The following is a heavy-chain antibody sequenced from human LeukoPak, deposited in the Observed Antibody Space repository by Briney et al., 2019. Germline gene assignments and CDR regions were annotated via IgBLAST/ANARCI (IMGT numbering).Heavy chain of an antibody. D-gene: IGHD3-3*01. J-gene: IGHJ4*02. CDR2: IRFDGTNK. Sequence: PGGSLRLSCAASGFTFSNYGMHWVRQAPGKGLEWVAFIRFDGTNKYYADSVKGRFTISRDNSKNTLYLQMNSLRAEDTAVYYCAGFPDFWSGYSIDYWGQGALVTVSS. CDR3: AGFPDFWSGYSIDY. CDR1: GFTFSNYG. V-gene: IGHV3-30*02.